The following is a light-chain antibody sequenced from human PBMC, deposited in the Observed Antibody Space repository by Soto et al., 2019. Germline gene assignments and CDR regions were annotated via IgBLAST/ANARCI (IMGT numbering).Light chain of an antibody. J-gene: IGLJ1*01. CDR3: QSYDSSLSGDV. V-gene: IGLV1-40*01. Sequence: QSVLTQPPSVSGAPGKRVTISCTGSSSNIGAGYDVHWYQQLPGTAPKLLIYGNSNRPSGVPDRFSGSKSGTSASLAITGLQAEDEADYYCQSYDSSLSGDVFGTGTKLPVL. CDR1: SSNIGAGYD. CDR2: GNS.